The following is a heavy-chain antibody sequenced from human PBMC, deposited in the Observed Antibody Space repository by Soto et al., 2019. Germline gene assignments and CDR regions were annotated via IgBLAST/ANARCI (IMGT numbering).Heavy chain of an antibody. D-gene: IGHD3-3*01. CDR3: AKADYDFWSGYTAPFDY. CDR1: GFTFSSYA. Sequence: GGSLRLSCAASGFTFSSYAMSWVRQAPGKGLEWVSAISGSGGSTYYADSVKGRFTISRDNSKNTLYLQMNSLRAEDTAVYYCAKADYDFWSGYTAPFDYCGQGTLVTVSS. V-gene: IGHV3-23*01. CDR2: ISGSGGST. J-gene: IGHJ4*02.